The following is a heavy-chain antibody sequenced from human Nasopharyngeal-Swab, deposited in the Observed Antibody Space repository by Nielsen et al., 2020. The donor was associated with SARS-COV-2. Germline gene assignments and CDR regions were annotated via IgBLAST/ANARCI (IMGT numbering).Heavy chain of an antibody. CDR3: ARTAAAGTQSDAFDI. J-gene: IGHJ3*02. CDR2: IYYSGST. Sequence: SETLSLTCTVSGGSISSYYWSWIRQPPGKGLEWIGYIYYSGSTNYNPSLKSRVTISVDTSKNQFSLKLSSVTAADTAVYYCARTAAAGTQSDAFDIWGQGTMVTVSS. CDR1: GGSISSYY. V-gene: IGHV4-59*01. D-gene: IGHD6-13*01.